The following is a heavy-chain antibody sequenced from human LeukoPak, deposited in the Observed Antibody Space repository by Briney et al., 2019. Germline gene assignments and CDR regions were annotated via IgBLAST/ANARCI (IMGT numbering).Heavy chain of an antibody. V-gene: IGHV3-23*01. D-gene: IGHD6-6*01. Sequence: GGSLRLSCAASGFTFSSYAMSWVRQAPGKGLEWVSAISGSGGSTYYADSVKGRFTISRDNSKYTLYLQMNSLRAEETAVYYCAKGPRPSIAFDYWGQGTLVTVSS. J-gene: IGHJ4*02. CDR3: AKGPRPSIAFDY. CDR1: GFTFSSYA. CDR2: ISGSGGST.